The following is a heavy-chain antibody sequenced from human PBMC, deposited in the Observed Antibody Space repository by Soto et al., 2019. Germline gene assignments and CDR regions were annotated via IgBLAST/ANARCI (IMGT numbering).Heavy chain of an antibody. D-gene: IGHD2-21*01. Sequence: QVQLQESGPGLVKPSQTLSLTCTVSGDSISRGGYYWNWLRQHPRKGLEWIGYIYHSGSTIYNPSLKGSVTISVDTSKNRLSLELSNVTAADTAVYYCARDGAGAYGLGWFDPWGQGILVTVSS. CDR3: ARDGAGAYGLGWFDP. CDR1: GDSISRGGYY. J-gene: IGHJ5*02. V-gene: IGHV4-31*03. CDR2: IYHSGST.